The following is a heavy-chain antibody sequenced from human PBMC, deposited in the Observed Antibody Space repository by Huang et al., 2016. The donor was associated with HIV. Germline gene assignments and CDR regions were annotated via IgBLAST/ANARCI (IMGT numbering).Heavy chain of an antibody. J-gene: IGHJ3*02. CDR2: IRSSSSTM. D-gene: IGHD5-18*01. CDR1: GFSCSRYS. Sequence: EEQLVESGGGLVKLGGSLRLSCAVFGFSCSRYSMQWVRQAPGKGREWVSYIRSSSSTMHYADSVKGRLTIYRDNAKNLLYLQMHSLRAEDTAIYYCARDRFGWIQPTEPFYIWGQGTLVSVSS. CDR3: ARDRFGWIQPTEPFYI. V-gene: IGHV3-48*01.